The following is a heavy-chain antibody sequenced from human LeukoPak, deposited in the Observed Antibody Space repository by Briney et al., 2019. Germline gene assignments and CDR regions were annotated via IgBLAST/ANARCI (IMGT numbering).Heavy chain of an antibody. CDR3: ARGIRYLYSYAYYDY. J-gene: IGHJ4*02. CDR1: GFTFSSYW. CDR2: MKQDGSEK. D-gene: IGHD3-16*01. Sequence: GGSLRLSCAASGFTFSSYWMSWVRQAPGKGLEWVANMKQDGSEKYYADSVKGRFTISRDNSKNTLYLQMNSLRAEDTAVYYCARGIRYLYSYAYYDYWGQGTLVTVSS. V-gene: IGHV3-7*01.